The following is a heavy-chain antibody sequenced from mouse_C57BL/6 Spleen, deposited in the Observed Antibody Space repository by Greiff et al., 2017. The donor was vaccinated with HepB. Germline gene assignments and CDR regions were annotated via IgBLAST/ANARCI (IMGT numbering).Heavy chain of an antibody. J-gene: IGHJ2*01. CDR3: TGRLGEGY. Sequence: EVMLVESGGGLVQPGGSMKLSCVASGFTFSNYWMNWVRQSPEKGLEWVAQIRLKSDNYATHYAESVKGRFTISRDDSKSSVYLQMNNLRAEDTGIYYCTGRLGEGYWGQGTTLTVSS. V-gene: IGHV6-3*01. CDR1: GFTFSNYW. CDR2: IRLKSDNYAT. D-gene: IGHD4-1*01.